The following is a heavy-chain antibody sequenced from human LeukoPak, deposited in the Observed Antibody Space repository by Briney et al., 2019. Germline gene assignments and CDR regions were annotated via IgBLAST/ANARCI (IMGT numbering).Heavy chain of an antibody. CDR1: GLTVSSNC. Sequence: PGGSLRLSCAASGLTVSSNCMSWVRQAPGKGLEWVSFIYSGGNTYYADSVKGRFTISRDNSKNTVHLQMNSLRAEDTAVYFCAKGSKAVLFTRDHYMDVWGKGTTVTISS. J-gene: IGHJ6*03. V-gene: IGHV3-53*01. CDR2: IYSGGNT. D-gene: IGHD6-19*01. CDR3: AKGSKAVLFTRDHYMDV.